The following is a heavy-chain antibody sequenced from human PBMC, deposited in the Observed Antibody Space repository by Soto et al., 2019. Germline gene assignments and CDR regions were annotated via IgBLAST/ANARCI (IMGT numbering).Heavy chain of an antibody. D-gene: IGHD3-22*01. CDR3: AKDDDYYYDSSGYPDY. J-gene: IGHJ4*02. CDR1: GFTFSSYA. CDR2: ISGSGGST. Sequence: QTGGSLRLSCAASGFTFSSYAMSWVRQAPGKGLEWVSAISGSGGSTYYADSVKGRFTISRDNSKNTLYLQMNSLRAEDTAVYYCAKDDDYYYDSSGYPDYWGQGTLVTVSS. V-gene: IGHV3-23*01.